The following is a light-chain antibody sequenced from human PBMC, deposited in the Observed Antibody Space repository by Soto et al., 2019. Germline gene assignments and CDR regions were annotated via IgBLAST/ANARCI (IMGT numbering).Light chain of an antibody. CDR1: TPNIGSNY. V-gene: IGLV1-47*01. CDR3: ASWDDSLSGRV. Sequence: QSGLTQPPSASGTPGQRVIISCSGKTPNIGSNYVYWYRHLPGTAPQLLIYRNNQRPSGVPYRFSGSKSRTSASLAISGLRSEDEADYYCASWDDSLSGRVFGGGTQLTVL. J-gene: IGLJ7*01. CDR2: RNN.